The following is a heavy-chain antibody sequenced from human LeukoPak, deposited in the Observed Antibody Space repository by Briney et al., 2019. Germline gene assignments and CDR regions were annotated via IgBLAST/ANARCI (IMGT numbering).Heavy chain of an antibody. V-gene: IGHV4-59*08. J-gene: IGHJ5*02. CDR3: ARLLVDSYGYWFDP. Sequence: PSETLSLTCTVSGDSISSYYWSWVRQPPGKGLEWIGYIYYSGSTNYNPSLKSRVTISVDTSKNQFSLKLTSGTAADTAVYYCARLLVDSYGYWFDPWGQGTRVTVSS. D-gene: IGHD5-18*01. CDR1: GDSISSYY. CDR2: IYYSGST.